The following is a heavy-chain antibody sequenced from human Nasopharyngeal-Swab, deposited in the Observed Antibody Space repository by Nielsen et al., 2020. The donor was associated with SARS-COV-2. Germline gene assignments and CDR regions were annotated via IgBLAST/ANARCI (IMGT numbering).Heavy chain of an antibody. V-gene: IGHV3-11*04. CDR3: ARGLLWFWELLGYYYYYGMDV. D-gene: IGHD3-10*01. CDR1: GFTFSDYY. CDR2: ISSSGSTI. J-gene: IGHJ6*02. Sequence: GESLKISCAASGFTFSDYYMSWIRQAPGKGLEWGSYISSSGSTIYYADSVKGRFTISRDNAKNSLYLQMNSLRAEDTAVYYCARGLLWFWELLGYYYYYGMDVWGQGTTVTVSS.